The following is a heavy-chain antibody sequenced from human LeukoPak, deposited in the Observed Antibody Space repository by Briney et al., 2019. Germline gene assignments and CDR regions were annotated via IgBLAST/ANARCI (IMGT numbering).Heavy chain of an antibody. CDR2: INPNSGGT. D-gene: IGHD3-22*01. V-gene: IGHV1-2*02. CDR1: GYTFTGYY. J-gene: IGHJ4*02. Sequence: ASVKVSFKASGYTFTGYYMHWVRQAPGQGLEWMGWINPNSGGTNYAQKFQGRVTMTRDTSISTAYMELSRLRSDDTAVYYCARDLDYYDSSGRPLDYWGQGTLVTVSS. CDR3: ARDLDYYDSSGRPLDY.